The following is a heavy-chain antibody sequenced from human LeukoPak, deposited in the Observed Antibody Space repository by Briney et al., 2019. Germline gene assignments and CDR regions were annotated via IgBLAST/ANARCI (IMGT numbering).Heavy chain of an antibody. CDR2: INYSGST. D-gene: IGHD3-3*01. V-gene: IGHV4-39*01. CDR1: GGSISSSSYF. Sequence: PSETLSLTCTVSGGSISSSSYFWGWIRQPPGKGLEWIGSINYSGSTYYNPSLKSRVTISVGTSKNQFSLKLSSVTAADTAVYYCARGPLWSGFLWEDYWGQGTLVTVSS. CDR3: ARGPLWSGFLWEDY. J-gene: IGHJ4*02.